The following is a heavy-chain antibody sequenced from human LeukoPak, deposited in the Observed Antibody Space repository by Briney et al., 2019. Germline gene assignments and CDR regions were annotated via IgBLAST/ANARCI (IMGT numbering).Heavy chain of an antibody. D-gene: IGHD3-9*01. V-gene: IGHV1-2*06. CDR3: ARWEGILAFDYYYYMDV. CDR2: INPNSGGT. CDR1: GYTFTGYY. Sequence: ASVKVSCKASGYTFTGYYMHWVRQAPGQGLEWMVRINPNSGGTNYAQKFQGRVTMTRDTSISTAYMELSRLRSDDTAVYYCARWEGILAFDYYYYMDVWGKGTTVTVSS. J-gene: IGHJ6*03.